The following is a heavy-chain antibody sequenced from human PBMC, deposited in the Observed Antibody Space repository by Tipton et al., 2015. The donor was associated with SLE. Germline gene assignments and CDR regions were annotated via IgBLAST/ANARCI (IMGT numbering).Heavy chain of an antibody. Sequence: TLSLTCAVSGYSISSGYCWGWIRQPPGKGLEWIGSIYHSGSTYYNPSLKSRVTISVDTSKNQFSLKLSSVTAADTAVYYCAREVDLEWIHDLWGQGTLVTVSS. J-gene: IGHJ5*02. CDR3: AREVDLEWIHDL. CDR2: IYHSGST. CDR1: GYSISSGYC. V-gene: IGHV4-38-2*02. D-gene: IGHD3-3*01.